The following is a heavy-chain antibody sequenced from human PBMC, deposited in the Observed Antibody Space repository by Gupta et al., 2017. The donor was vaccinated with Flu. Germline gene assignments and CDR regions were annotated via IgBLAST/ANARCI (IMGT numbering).Heavy chain of an antibody. V-gene: IGHV1-46*03. CDR2: IIPSGGST. CDR1: GYTFTSYY. J-gene: IGHJ4*02. D-gene: IGHD3-16*01. CDR3: VRELVGGFFDY. Sequence: QVQLVQSGAEVKKPGASVKVSCKASGYTFTSYYLHWVRQAPGQGLEWMGIIIPSGGSTNYAQNFQGRVTVTRDTSTSTVYMELSSLRSEDTAVYYCVRELVGGFFDYWGQGTLVTVSS.